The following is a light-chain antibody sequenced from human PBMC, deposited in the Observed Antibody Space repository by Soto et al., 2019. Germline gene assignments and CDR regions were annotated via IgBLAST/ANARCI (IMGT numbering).Light chain of an antibody. CDR2: GTS. V-gene: IGKV3-20*01. CDR1: QSVSSSH. Sequence: EIVLTQSPGTLSLSPGERATRSCRASQSVSSSHLGWFQRKVGQPPRLLIYGTSTRATGIPDRFIGSGSGTDFTLTITRLEPEDFAVYYCQQYVTSPFNFGPGTTVDMK. CDR3: QQYVTSPFN. J-gene: IGKJ3*01.